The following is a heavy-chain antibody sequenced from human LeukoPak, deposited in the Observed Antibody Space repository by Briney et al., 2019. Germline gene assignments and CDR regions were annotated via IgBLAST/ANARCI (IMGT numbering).Heavy chain of an antibody. J-gene: IGHJ4*02. CDR2: IYYSGTT. Sequence: SETLSLTCTVSGGSISNYYWNWIRQPPGKGLEWIGYIYYSGTTNYNPSLKSRVSMSVDTSKNQFSLKLSSVTAADTAVYYCARSRGNTAMVLWGQGTLVTVSS. CDR3: ARSRGNTAMVL. D-gene: IGHD5-18*01. CDR1: GGSISNYY. V-gene: IGHV4-59*01.